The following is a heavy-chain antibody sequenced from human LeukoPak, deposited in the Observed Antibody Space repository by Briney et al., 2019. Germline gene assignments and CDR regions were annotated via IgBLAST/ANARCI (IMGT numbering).Heavy chain of an antibody. CDR1: GFTFSSYA. Sequence: GGALMLSCSASGFTFSSYAMSWVRQAPGKGLEWVSAIIGSGGSTYYADSVKGRFTISRDNPKNTLYLEMNSLRAEETGVYYCAKDDYGDLVPEYWGQGTLVSVPS. CDR3: AKDDYGDLVPEY. J-gene: IGHJ4*02. CDR2: IIGSGGST. V-gene: IGHV3-23*01. D-gene: IGHD4-17*01.